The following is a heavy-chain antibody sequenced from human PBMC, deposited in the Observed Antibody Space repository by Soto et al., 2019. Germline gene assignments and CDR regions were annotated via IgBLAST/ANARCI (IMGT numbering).Heavy chain of an antibody. V-gene: IGHV3-21*01. J-gene: IGHJ4*02. CDR2: ISSSSAYI. Sequence: LRLSCAASGLTINIYSMNWVRQAPGKGLEWVSSISSSSAYIYYSDSVKGRFTISRDNAKRSLYLEMNSLRAEDTAVYYCASGGDYFDYWGPGTLVTAPQ. CDR3: ASGGDYFDY. CDR1: GLTINIYS.